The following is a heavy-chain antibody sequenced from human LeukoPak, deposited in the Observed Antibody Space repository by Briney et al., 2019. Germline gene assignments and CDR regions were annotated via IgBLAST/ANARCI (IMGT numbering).Heavy chain of an antibody. CDR3: ARAGDGYNSYYYMDV. CDR1: AVSIISYD. D-gene: IGHD5-24*01. CDR2: ISYTGNT. Sequence: PSETLSLTCTVSAVSIISYDWSWIRQPPGKGLEWIGHISYTGNTNYNPSRKSRVTISVDRPKNQVSLKLTSVTAADTAVYYCARAGDGYNSYYYMDVWGKGTTVTVSS. V-gene: IGHV4-59*01. J-gene: IGHJ6*03.